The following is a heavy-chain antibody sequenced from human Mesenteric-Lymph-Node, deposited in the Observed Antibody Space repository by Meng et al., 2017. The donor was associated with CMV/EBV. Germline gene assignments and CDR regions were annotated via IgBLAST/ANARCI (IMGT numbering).Heavy chain of an antibody. V-gene: IGHV3-74*01. Sequence: GGSLRLSCAASGFTFNNYWMYWVRQVPGKGLVWVSRMNNDGSSTSYADSVKGRFTISRDNAKNTLYLQMNSLRAEDTAVYYCWSSGCSSTSCYGRGGNYWGQGTLVTVSS. CDR1: GFTFNNYW. CDR2: MNNDGSST. CDR3: WSSGCSSTSCYGRGGNY. J-gene: IGHJ4*02. D-gene: IGHD2-2*01.